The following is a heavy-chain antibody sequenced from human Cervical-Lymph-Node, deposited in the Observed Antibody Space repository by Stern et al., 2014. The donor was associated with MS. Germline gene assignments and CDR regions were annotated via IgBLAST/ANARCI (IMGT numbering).Heavy chain of an antibody. CDR3: ARDRGLTHYFYXXDV. J-gene: IGHJ6*02. Sequence: VQLVESGGGVVQPGKSLRLSCAASGFTFSDYGMHWVRQAPGKGLEWVALATYDGSDQYYADSVKGRFTVSRDNSKNTVLLQMNGLRPEDTAVYFCARDRGLTHYFYXXDVWGQGTTVTVSS. D-gene: IGHD3-10*01. CDR2: ATYDGSDQ. V-gene: IGHV3-30*03. CDR1: GFTFSDYG.